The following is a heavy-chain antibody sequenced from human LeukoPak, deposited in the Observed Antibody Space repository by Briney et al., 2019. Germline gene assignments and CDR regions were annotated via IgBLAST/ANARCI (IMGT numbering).Heavy chain of an antibody. D-gene: IGHD3-22*01. CDR1: GGSISSSSYY. Sequence: PSETLSLTCTVSGGSISSSSYYWGWIRQPPGMGLEWIGSIYYSGSTYYNPSLKSRVTISVDTSKNQFSLKLSSVTAADTAVYYCARGYYDSSGYYYFDYWGQGTLVTVSS. J-gene: IGHJ4*02. CDR2: IYYSGST. V-gene: IGHV4-39*07. CDR3: ARGYYDSSGYYYFDY.